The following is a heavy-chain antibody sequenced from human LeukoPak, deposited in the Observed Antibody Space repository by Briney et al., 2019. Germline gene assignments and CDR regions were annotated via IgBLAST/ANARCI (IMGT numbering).Heavy chain of an antibody. D-gene: IGHD3-10*01. CDR3: ARILSGSLKYYSDY. CDR2: IYYSGST. CDR1: GGSISSSSYY. Sequence: SETLSLTCTVSGGSISSSSYYWGWIRQPPGKGLEWIGSIYYSGSTYYNPSLKSRVTISVDTSKNQFSLKLSSVTAADTAVYYCARILSGSLKYYSDYWGQGTLVTVSS. J-gene: IGHJ4*02. V-gene: IGHV4-39*01.